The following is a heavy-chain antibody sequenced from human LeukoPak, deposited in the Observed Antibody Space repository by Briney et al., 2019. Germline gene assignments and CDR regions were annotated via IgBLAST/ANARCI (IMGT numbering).Heavy chain of an antibody. CDR2: INPSGGST. CDR1: GYTFTGYY. V-gene: IGHV1-46*01. Sequence: PVASVKVSCKASGYTFTGYYMHWVRQAPGQGLEWMGIINPSGGSTSYAQKFQGRVTLTRDTSTSTVYMELSSLRSEDTAVYYCASRAAVVTSSWHSRNAEYFQHWGQGTLVTVSS. CDR3: ASRAAVVTSSWHSRNAEYFQH. J-gene: IGHJ1*01. D-gene: IGHD6-13*01.